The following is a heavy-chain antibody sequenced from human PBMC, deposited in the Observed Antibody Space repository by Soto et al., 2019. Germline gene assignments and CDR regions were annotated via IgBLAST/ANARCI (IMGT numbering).Heavy chain of an antibody. CDR2: IYDSGST. V-gene: IGHV4-31*03. Sequence: QVQLQESGPGLLKPSQTLSLTCTVSGGSISSSGYYWSGIRQHPGKGLEWIGYIYDSGSTYYNPSLRSRVTRSVDSSKNQFSLKLCSVTAADTAVYYCAREPVIWGQGTLVTVSS. CDR3: AREPVI. J-gene: IGHJ4*02. CDR1: GGSISSSGYY. D-gene: IGHD3-10*01.